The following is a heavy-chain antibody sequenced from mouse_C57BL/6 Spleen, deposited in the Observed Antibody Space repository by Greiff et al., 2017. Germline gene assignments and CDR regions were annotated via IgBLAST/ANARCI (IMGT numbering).Heavy chain of an antibody. CDR2: ISYDGSN. D-gene: IGHD1-1*01. CDR1: GYSITSGYY. V-gene: IGHV3-6*01. Sequence: EVQLKESGPGLVKPSQSLSLTCSVTGYSITSGYYWNWIRQFPGNKLEWMGYISYDGSNNYNPSLKNRISITRDTSKNQFFLKLNSVTTEDTATYYCARDRDGSSPYYAMDYWGQGTSVTVSS. J-gene: IGHJ4*01. CDR3: ARDRDGSSPYYAMDY.